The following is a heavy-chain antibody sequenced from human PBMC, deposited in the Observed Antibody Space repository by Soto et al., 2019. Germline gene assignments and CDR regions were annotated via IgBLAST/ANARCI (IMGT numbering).Heavy chain of an antibody. J-gene: IGHJ5*02. Sequence: QVQLVQSGAEVKKPGSSVKVSCKASGGTFSRYTINWVRQAPGQGLEWMGRIIPIAAIANYTQKFQGRVTITEDKSSTTAYMELSSLRSDATAAYYCARGSTIVRGAPSWFYPWGQGTLVTVSS. CDR1: GGTFSRYT. CDR2: IIPIAAIA. D-gene: IGHD3-10*01. CDR3: ARGSTIVRGAPSWFYP. V-gene: IGHV1-69*02.